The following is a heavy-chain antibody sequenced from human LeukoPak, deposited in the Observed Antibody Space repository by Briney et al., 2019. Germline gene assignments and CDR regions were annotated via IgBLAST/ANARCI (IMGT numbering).Heavy chain of an antibody. CDR3: ARGTTGGYSPSH. V-gene: IGHV3-21*01. CDR2: ISSSSSYT. D-gene: IGHD5-12*01. CDR1: GFTFSSYS. J-gene: IGHJ4*02. Sequence: GGSLRLSCAASGFTFSSYSMNRVRQAPGKGLEWVSSISSSSSYTYYADSVRGRFTISRDNAKNSLYLQMNSLRAEDTAVYYCARGTTGGYSPSHWGQGTLVTVSS.